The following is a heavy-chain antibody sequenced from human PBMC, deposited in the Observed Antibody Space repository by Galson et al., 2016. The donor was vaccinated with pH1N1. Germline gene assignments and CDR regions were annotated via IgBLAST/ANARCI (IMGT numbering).Heavy chain of an antibody. D-gene: IGHD5-24*01. V-gene: IGHV3-48*01. CDR1: AFSFTNYG. CDR2: IGRRGDTI. J-gene: IGHJ6*02. CDR3: ARESDGNNAYFFYYGMDV. Sequence: SLRLSCAASAFSFTNYGMNWVRQAPGKVLEWVAFIGRRGDTIYYADSVRGRFTISRDNAGNSLFLQMNSLRVEDTAVYYCARESDGNNAYFFYYGMDVWGQGTTVTVSS.